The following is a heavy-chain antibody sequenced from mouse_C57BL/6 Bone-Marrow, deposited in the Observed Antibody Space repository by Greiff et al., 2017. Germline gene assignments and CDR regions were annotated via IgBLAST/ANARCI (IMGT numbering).Heavy chain of an antibody. Sequence: VQLQQSGAELVRPGASVKLSCTASGFNIKDDYMHWVKQRPEQGLEWIGWIDPENGDTEYASKFQGKATINADTSSNTAYLQLSSLTSEDTAVYYCTTTIYYYGSSYGAMDYWGQGTSVTVSS. V-gene: IGHV14-4*01. CDR3: TTTIYYYGSSYGAMDY. D-gene: IGHD1-1*01. CDR1: GFNIKDDY. CDR2: IDPENGDT. J-gene: IGHJ4*01.